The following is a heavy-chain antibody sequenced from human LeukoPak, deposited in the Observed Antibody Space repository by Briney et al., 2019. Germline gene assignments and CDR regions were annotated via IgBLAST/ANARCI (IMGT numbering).Heavy chain of an antibody. J-gene: IGHJ6*02. CDR1: GFPVGSYY. Sequence: QTGGSLRLSCEASGFPVGSYYLTWVRQAPGKGLEWVSAVYKGGTTYYAESVKGRFTVSRDNSKNSFSLQMNSLSADDTAVYYCARGSGDILAGYSGMDVWGQGTTVIVSS. V-gene: IGHV3-53*01. CDR2: VYKGGTT. CDR3: ARGSGDILAGYSGMDV. D-gene: IGHD3-9*01.